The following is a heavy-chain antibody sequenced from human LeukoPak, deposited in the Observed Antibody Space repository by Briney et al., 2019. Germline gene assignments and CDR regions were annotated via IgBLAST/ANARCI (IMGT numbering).Heavy chain of an antibody. CDR2: ISAYNGNT. CDR1: GYTFTSYG. Sequence: ASVKVSCKASGYTFTSYGISWVRQAPGQGLEWMGWISAYNGNTNYAQKLQGRVTMTTDTSTSTAYMELRSLRSDDTAVYYCAMAPMPPYYYDSSGYYSEDGWGQGTLVTVSS. V-gene: IGHV1-18*01. D-gene: IGHD3-22*01. J-gene: IGHJ4*02. CDR3: AMAPMPPYYYDSSGYYSEDG.